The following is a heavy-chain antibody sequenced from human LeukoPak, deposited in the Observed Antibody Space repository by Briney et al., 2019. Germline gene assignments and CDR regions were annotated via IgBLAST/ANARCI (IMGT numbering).Heavy chain of an antibody. CDR3: ATNAATGIIDY. V-gene: IGHV3-7*01. CDR2: IKQDGTEK. D-gene: IGHD6-13*01. CDR1: GFTFSTYW. Sequence: EGSLRLSCAASGFTFSTYWMSWVRQAPGKGLEWVANIKQDGTEKYYVDSVKGRFTISRDNAKNSLYLQMNSLRAEDTAVYYCATNAATGIIDYWGQGILVTVSS. J-gene: IGHJ4*02.